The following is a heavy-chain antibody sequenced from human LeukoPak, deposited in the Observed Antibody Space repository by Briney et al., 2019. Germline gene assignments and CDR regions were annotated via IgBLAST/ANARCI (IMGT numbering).Heavy chain of an antibody. CDR3: ARGRQQPLT. Sequence: SETLSLTCAVYGGSFSGYYWSWIRQPPGKGLEWIGEINHSGSTNYNPSLKSRVTISVDTSKNQFSLKLSSVTAADTAVYYCARGRQQPLTWGQGTLVTVSS. J-gene: IGHJ5*02. CDR2: INHSGST. V-gene: IGHV4-34*01. D-gene: IGHD6-13*01. CDR1: GGSFSGYY.